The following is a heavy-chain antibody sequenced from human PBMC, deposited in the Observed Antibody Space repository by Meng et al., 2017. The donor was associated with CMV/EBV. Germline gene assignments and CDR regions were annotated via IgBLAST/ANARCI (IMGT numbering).Heavy chain of an antibody. CDR1: GGSISSSSYY. V-gene: IGHV4-39*07. CDR3: ARDDPVVPAATFFDY. J-gene: IGHJ4*02. CDR2: IYYSGST. D-gene: IGHD2-2*01. Sequence: SETLSLTCTVSGGSISSSSYYWGWIRQPPGKGLEWIGSIYYSGSTYYNPSLKSRVTISVDTSKNQFSPKLSSVTAADTAVYYCARDDPVVPAATFFDYWGQGTLVTVSS.